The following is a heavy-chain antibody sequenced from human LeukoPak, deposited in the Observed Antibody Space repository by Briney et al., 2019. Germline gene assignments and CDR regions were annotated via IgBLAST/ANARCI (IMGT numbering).Heavy chain of an antibody. CDR2: TYPGDSDT. J-gene: IGHJ4*02. Sequence: GESLKISCKGSGYNFTSYWIGWVRQMPGKGLEWMGITYPGDSDTTYSPSFQGQVTISADKSISTVYLQWTSLKASDTAMYYCARRRDGYNYVGTDYWGQGTLVTVSS. D-gene: IGHD5-24*01. CDR1: GYNFTSYW. CDR3: ARRRDGYNYVGTDY. V-gene: IGHV5-51*01.